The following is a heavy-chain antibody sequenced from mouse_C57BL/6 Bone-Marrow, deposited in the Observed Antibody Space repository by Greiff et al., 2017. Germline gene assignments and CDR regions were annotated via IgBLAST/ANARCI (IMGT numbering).Heavy chain of an antibody. CDR2: IYPSDSET. Sequence: QVQLQQPGAALVRPGSSVKLSCKASGYTFTSYWMDWVKQRPGQGLEWIGNIYPSDSETHYNQKFKDKATLTVDKSSSTAYMQLSSLTSEDSAVYYCARTSITTVAYAMDYWGQGTSVTVSS. D-gene: IGHD1-1*01. CDR3: ARTSITTVAYAMDY. CDR1: GYTFTSYW. V-gene: IGHV1-61*01. J-gene: IGHJ4*01.